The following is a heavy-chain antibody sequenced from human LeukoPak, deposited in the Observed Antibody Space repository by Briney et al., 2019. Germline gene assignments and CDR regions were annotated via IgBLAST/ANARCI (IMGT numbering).Heavy chain of an antibody. CDR2: IYHSGST. J-gene: IGHJ5*02. CDR3: ARLNGGWLRLNQNFINWFDP. V-gene: IGHV4-38-2*02. CDR1: GYSISSGYY. Sequence: SETLSLTCTVSGYSISSGYYWGWIRQPPGKGLEWIGSIYHSGSTFYNPSLKSRVTISVDTSKNQFSLNLSYVTAADTAVYYCARLNGGWLRLNQNFINWFDPWGQGTLVTVSS. D-gene: IGHD5-12*01.